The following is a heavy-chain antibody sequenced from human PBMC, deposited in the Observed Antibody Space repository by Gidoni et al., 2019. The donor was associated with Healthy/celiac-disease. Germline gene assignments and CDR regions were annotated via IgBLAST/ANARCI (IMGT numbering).Heavy chain of an antibody. CDR3: ARFNPRIAAAADY. CDR1: GGSFSGYY. J-gene: IGHJ4*02. Sequence: QVQLQQWGAGLLKPSATLSLTCAVYGGSFSGYYWSWIRQPPGKGLEWIGEINHSGSTNYNPSLKSRVTISVDTSKNQFSLKLSSVTAADTAVYYCARFNPRIAAAADYWGQGTLVTVSS. V-gene: IGHV4-34*01. D-gene: IGHD6-13*01. CDR2: INHSGST.